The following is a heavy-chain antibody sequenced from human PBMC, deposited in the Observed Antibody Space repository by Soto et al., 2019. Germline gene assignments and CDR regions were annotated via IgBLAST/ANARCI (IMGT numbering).Heavy chain of an antibody. CDR3: TTVFEY. CDR2: ISWNSGSI. J-gene: IGHJ4*02. D-gene: IGHD1-1*01. Sequence: AGGSLRLSCAASGFTFDDYAMHWVRQAPGKGLEWVSGISWNSGSIGYADSVKGRFTISRDXXXXXXXXXXXXXXAXDTAVYYCTTVFEYWGQGTLVTVSS. V-gene: IGHV3-9*01. CDR1: GFTFDDYA.